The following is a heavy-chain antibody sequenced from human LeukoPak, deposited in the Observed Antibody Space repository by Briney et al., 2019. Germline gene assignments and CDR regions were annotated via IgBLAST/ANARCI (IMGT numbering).Heavy chain of an antibody. CDR3: ARGFGELHLGG. CDR2: ISAYNGNI. Sequence: GASVKVSCKASGYTFTSYGISWVRQAPGQGLEWMGWISAYNGNINYAQKFQGRVTMTRNTSISTAYMELSSLRSEDTAVYYCARGFGELHLGGWGQGTLVTVSS. D-gene: IGHD1-26*01. J-gene: IGHJ4*02. V-gene: IGHV1-18*01. CDR1: GYTFTSYG.